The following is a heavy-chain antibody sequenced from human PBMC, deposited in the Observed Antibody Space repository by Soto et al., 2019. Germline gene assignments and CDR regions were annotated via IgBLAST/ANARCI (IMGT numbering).Heavy chain of an antibody. J-gene: IGHJ4*02. CDR1: GFTFSNDS. D-gene: IGHD2-15*01. CDR2: ISSSSSYI. Sequence: GGSLRLSCAASGFTFSNDSMNWVRQAPGKGLEWVSPISSSSSYIYYADSVNGRFTISRDNAKNSLYLQMNSLRAEDTAVYYCARDGVDLALDYWGQGTLVTVSS. CDR3: ARDGVDLALDY. V-gene: IGHV3-21*01.